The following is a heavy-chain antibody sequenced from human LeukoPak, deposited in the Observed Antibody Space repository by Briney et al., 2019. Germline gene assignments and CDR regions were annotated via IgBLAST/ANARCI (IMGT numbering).Heavy chain of an antibody. CDR1: GDTFTIYW. CDR2: IYPGDSDT. CDR3: ARVGYSITGTEYYFDK. V-gene: IGHV5-51*01. D-gene: IGHD1-20*01. Sequence: KPGESLKISCKGSGDTFTIYWIGWVRQMPGKGLEWMGIIYPGDSDTRYSPSFQGKVTISADKSISTAYLQLSSLKASDTAMYYCARVGYSITGTEYYFDKWGQGTLVTVSS. J-gene: IGHJ4*02.